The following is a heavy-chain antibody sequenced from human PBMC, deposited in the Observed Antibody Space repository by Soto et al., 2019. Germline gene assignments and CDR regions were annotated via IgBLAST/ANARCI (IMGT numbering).Heavy chain of an antibody. CDR1: GGSISSGGYS. D-gene: IGHD3-22*01. CDR2: IYHSGST. Sequence: SSETLSLTCAVSGGSISSGGYSWSWIRQPPGKGLEWIGYIYHSGSTYYNPSLKSRVTISVDRSKNQFSLKLSSVTAADTAVYYCARAYYYDSSGYYHAGYFDYWGQGTPVTVSS. V-gene: IGHV4-30-2*01. CDR3: ARAYYYDSSGYYHAGYFDY. J-gene: IGHJ4*02.